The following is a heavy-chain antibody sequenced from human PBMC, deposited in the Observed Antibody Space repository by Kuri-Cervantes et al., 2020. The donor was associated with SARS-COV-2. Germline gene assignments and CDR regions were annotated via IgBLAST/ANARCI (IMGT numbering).Heavy chain of an antibody. CDR2: ISGSGGST. CDR1: GFTFSSYA. D-gene: IGHD2-2*01. V-gene: IGHV3-23*01. CDR3: AIRGGIVVVPAAAYYYYMDV. Sequence: GESLKISCAASGFTFSSYAMSWVRQAPGKGLEWVSAISGSGGSTYYADSVKGRFTISRDNSKNTLYLQMNSLRAEDTAVYYCAIRGGIVVVPAAAYYYYMDVWGKGTTVTVSS. J-gene: IGHJ6*03.